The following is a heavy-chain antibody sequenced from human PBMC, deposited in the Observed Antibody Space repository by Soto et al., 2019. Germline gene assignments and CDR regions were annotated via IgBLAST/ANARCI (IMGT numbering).Heavy chain of an antibody. J-gene: IGHJ6*02. D-gene: IGHD6-19*01. V-gene: IGHV4-4*07. Sequence: SSETLSLTCSVSGADTNTYSWTWIRQPAGKGLEWIGRIYTSASINYNPSLRGRVTLSVDTSTNQVPLKLASVTAADTAVYYCARDREAGYNFYYGMDVWGQGTTVTVSS. CDR1: GADTNTYS. CDR3: ARDREAGYNFYYGMDV. CDR2: IYTSASI.